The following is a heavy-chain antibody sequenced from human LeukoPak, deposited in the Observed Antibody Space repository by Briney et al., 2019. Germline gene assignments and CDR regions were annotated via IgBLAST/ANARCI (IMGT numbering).Heavy chain of an antibody. Sequence: PGGSLRLSCAASGFTFSSYSMNWVRQAPGKGLEWVSYISSSSSTIYYADSVKGRFTISRDNAKNSLYLQMNSLRAEDTAVYYCAREVTYSGYDYWGQGTLVTVSS. CDR1: GFTFSSYS. CDR2: ISSSSSTI. J-gene: IGHJ4*02. D-gene: IGHD5-12*01. CDR3: AREVTYSGYDY. V-gene: IGHV3-48*04.